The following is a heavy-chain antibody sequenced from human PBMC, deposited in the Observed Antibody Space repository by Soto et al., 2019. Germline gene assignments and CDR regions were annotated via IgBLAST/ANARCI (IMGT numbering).Heavy chain of an antibody. D-gene: IGHD1-7*01. CDR3: ACLPITGTSH. CDR2: ISYDGSNK. V-gene: IGHV3-30-3*01. J-gene: IGHJ4*02. CDR1: GFTFSSYA. Sequence: QVQLVESGGGVVQPGRSLRLSCAASGFTFSSYAMHWVRQAPGKGLEWVAVISYDGSNKYYADSVKGRFTISRDNSKNTLDLQMNSLRAEDTAVYYCACLPITGTSHWGQGTLVTVSS.